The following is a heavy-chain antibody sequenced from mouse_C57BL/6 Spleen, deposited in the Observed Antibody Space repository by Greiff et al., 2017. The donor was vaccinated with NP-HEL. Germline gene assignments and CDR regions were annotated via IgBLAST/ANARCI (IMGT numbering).Heavy chain of an antibody. D-gene: IGHD1-1*01. Sequence: EVKLVESGGGLVKPGGSLKLSCAASGFTFSSYAMSWVRQTPEKRLEWVATISDGGSYTYYPDNVKGRFTISRDNAKNNLYLQMSHLKSEDTAMYYCARENGSSYFAMDYWGQGTSVTVSS. CDR1: GFTFSSYA. J-gene: IGHJ4*01. V-gene: IGHV5-4*01. CDR2: ISDGGSYT. CDR3: ARENGSSYFAMDY.